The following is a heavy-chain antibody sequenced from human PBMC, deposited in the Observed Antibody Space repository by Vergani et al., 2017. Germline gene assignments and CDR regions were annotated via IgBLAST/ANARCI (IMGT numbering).Heavy chain of an antibody. D-gene: IGHD7-27*01. J-gene: IGHJ4*02. Sequence: EVQLVESGGGLVQPGGSLRLSCVAPGFDFNKFWMHWVRQVPGKRLVWVSRIDSVDGSTAYADSVKGRFTLSRDNAKNTLYLQMPSLREEDTAVYFCARAQTWGSGRFDYWGPGTLVTVSS. CDR3: ARAQTWGSGRFDY. V-gene: IGHV3-74*01. CDR1: GFDFNKFW. CDR2: IDSVDGST.